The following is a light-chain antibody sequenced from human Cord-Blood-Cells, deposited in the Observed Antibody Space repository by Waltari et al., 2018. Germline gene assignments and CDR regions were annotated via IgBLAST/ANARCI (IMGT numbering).Light chain of an antibody. CDR3: CSYAGSSTYV. V-gene: IGLV2-23*01. J-gene: IGLJ1*01. Sequence: QSALTQPASVSGSPGQSITISCTGTSSDVGSYNLVPWYQQHPGKAPKLMIYEGSKRPSGVSNRLSGSKSGNTASLTISGLQAEDEADYYCCSYAGSSTYVFGTGTKVTVL. CDR1: SSDVGSYNL. CDR2: EGS.